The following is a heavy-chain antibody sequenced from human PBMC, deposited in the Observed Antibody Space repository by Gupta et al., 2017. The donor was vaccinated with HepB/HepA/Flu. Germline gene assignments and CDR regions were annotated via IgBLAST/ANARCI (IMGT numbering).Heavy chain of an antibody. CDR1: GFTASYFA. V-gene: IGHV3-23*05. CDR2: IVGSGTKT. Sequence: EVQLLESGGRWVQPGGSLRLSCAASGFTASYFAMSWVRQGPGKGLEWVSSIVGSGTKTYYADSVKGRFTIARDSSKNTLSLQLNALRVEDTAVYECAKAEQQLVRGACDGWGPGTRVTISS. CDR3: AKAEQQLVRGACDG. D-gene: IGHD6-13*01. J-gene: IGHJ3*01.